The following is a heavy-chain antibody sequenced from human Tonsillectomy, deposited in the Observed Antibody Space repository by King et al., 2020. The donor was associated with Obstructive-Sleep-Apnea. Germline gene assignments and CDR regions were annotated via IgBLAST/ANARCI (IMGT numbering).Heavy chain of an antibody. CDR2: IYYSGST. J-gene: IGHJ3*02. Sequence: VQLQESGPGLVKPSETLSLTCTVSGGSISSYYWSWIRQPPGKGLEWIGYIYYSGSTNYNPSLKSRVTISVDTSKNQFSLKLSSVTAADTAVYYCARLMTTGAFDIWGQGTMVTVSS. D-gene: IGHD4-11*01. V-gene: IGHV4-59*01. CDR1: GGSISSYY. CDR3: ARLMTTGAFDI.